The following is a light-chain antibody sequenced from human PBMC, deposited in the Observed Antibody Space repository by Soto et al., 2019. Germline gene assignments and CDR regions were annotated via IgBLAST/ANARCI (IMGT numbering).Light chain of an antibody. Sequence: EIVMTQSPATLSVSPGERATLSCRASQSVSSNFAWYQQKPGQAPRLLIYGASTRATGIPAMFSGSGSGTELNLTISSLQSEDFEVYYCQQYNNWPPWTFGQGTKVEIK. V-gene: IGKV3-15*01. CDR1: QSVSSN. CDR2: GAS. J-gene: IGKJ1*01. CDR3: QQYNNWPPWT.